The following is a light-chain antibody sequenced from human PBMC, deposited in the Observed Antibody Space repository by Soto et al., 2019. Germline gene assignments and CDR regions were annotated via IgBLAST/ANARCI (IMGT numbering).Light chain of an antibody. CDR2: EGS. J-gene: IGLJ1*01. V-gene: IGLV2-23*01. Sequence: QSALTQPDSVSGSLGQSITISCAGTSSDVGSYEFVSWYQQVPGKAPKLVIYEGSKWPSGVSNRFSGSKSGNTASLTISGLQADDEGDYYCCSYAGGETYVFGTGTKVT. CDR1: SSDVGSYEF. CDR3: CSYAGGETYV.